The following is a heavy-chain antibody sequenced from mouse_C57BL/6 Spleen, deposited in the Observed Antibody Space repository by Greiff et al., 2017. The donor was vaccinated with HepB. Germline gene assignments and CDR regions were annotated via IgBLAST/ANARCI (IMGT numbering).Heavy chain of an antibody. CDR2: INPNNGGT. Sequence: EVQGVESGPELVKPGASVKIPCKASGYTFTDYNMDWVKQSHGKSLEWIGDINPNNGGTIYNQKFKGKATLTVDKSSSTAYMELRSLTSEDTAVYYCARSLFAYWGQGTLVTVSA. CDR3: ARSLFAY. CDR1: GYTFTDYN. J-gene: IGHJ3*01. V-gene: IGHV1-18*01.